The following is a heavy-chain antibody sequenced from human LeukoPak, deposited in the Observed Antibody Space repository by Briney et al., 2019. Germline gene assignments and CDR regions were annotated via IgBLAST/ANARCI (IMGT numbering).Heavy chain of an antibody. CDR3: AKTPVGMVTLDY. J-gene: IGHJ4*02. Sequence: SVKVSCKASGVTFSSYGISWVRQAPGQGLEWMGGIIPIFGTANYAQKFQGRVTITADKSTSTAYMEVSSLRSEDTAVYYCAKTPVGMVTLDYWGQGTLVTVSS. CDR2: IIPIFGTA. D-gene: IGHD5-24*01. V-gene: IGHV1-69*06. CDR1: GVTFSSYG.